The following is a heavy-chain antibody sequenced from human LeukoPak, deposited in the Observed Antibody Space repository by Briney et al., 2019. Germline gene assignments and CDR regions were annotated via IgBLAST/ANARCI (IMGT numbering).Heavy chain of an antibody. V-gene: IGHV3-21*01. CDR2: ISSSSSYI. CDR3: ARDNDDRSGNLLPFDY. CDR1: GFTFSSYS. D-gene: IGHD3-22*01. Sequence: GGSLRLSCAASGFTFSSYSMNWVRQAPGKGLEWVSSISSSSSYIYYADSVKGRFTISRDNAKNSLYLQMNSLRAEDTAVYYCARDNDDRSGNLLPFDYWGQGTLVTVSS. J-gene: IGHJ4*02.